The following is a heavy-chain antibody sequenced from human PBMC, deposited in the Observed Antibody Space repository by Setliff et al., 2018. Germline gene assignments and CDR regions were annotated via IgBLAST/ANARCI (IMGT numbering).Heavy chain of an antibody. D-gene: IGHD5-18*01. Sequence: AGGSLRLSCAASGFTFSSYSMNWVRQAPGKGLEWVSYISSSSSTIYYADSVKGRFTISRDNAKNSLYLQMNSLRAEDTAVYYCASRGYSYDDAFDIWGQGTMVTVSS. CDR1: GFTFSSYS. V-gene: IGHV3-48*01. CDR3: ASRGYSYDDAFDI. J-gene: IGHJ3*02. CDR2: ISSSSSTI.